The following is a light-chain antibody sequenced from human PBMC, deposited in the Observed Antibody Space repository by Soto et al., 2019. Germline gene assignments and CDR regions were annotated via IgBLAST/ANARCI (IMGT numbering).Light chain of an antibody. CDR1: SGSVSITSY. J-gene: IGLJ3*02. V-gene: IGLV8-61*01. Sequence: VVTQESSLSVSPGGTVTLTCGLTSGSVSITSYPSWFQQTPGQAPRTLIYSTNTRSSGVPDRFSGSILGSKAALTITGAQADDESHYYCALYMGSGIMVFGGGTKLTVL. CDR3: ALYMGSGIMV. CDR2: STN.